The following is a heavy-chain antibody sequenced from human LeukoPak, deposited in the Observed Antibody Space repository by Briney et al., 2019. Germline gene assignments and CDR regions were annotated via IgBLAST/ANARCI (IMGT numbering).Heavy chain of an antibody. CDR3: ARGLGFNNWGLDY. CDR2: IYYSGST. J-gene: IGHJ4*02. CDR1: GGSISSGGYY. D-gene: IGHD7-27*01. V-gene: IGHV4-31*03. Sequence: SETLSLTCTVSGGSISSGGYYWSWIRQHPGKGLEWIGYIYYSGSTYYNPSLKSRVTISVDTSKNQFSLKLSSVTAADTPVYYCARGLGFNNWGLDYWGQGTLVTVSS.